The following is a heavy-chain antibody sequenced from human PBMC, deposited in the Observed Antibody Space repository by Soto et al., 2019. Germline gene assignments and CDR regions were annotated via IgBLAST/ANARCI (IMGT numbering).Heavy chain of an antibody. CDR2: IVVGSGNT. V-gene: IGHV1-58*01. CDR1: GFTFTSSA. J-gene: IGHJ4*02. Sequence: SVKVSCKASGFTFTSSAVQWVRQARGQRLEWIGWIVVGSGNTNYAQKFQERVTITRDMSTSTAYMELSSLRSEDTAVYYCAAEGKNRSPPSYFAYGAKGPLVTVSS. CDR3: AAEGKNRSPPSYFAY.